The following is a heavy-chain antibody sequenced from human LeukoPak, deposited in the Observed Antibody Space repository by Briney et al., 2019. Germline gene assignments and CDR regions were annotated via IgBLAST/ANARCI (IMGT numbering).Heavy chain of an antibody. V-gene: IGHV4-39*07. CDR1: GGSISSSSYY. CDR3: ARAMVRGVMDDY. J-gene: IGHJ4*02. CDR2: IYYSGST. Sequence: PSETLSLTCTVSGGSISSSSYYWGWIRQPPGKGLEWIGSIYYSGSTYYNPSLKSRVTISVDTSKNQFSLKLSSVTAADTAVYYCARAMVRGVMDDYWGQGTLVTVSS. D-gene: IGHD3-10*01.